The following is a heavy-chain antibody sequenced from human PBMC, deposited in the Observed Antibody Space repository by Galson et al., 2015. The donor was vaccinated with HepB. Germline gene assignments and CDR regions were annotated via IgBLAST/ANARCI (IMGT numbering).Heavy chain of an antibody. CDR1: GYTFTSYG. V-gene: IGHV1-18*04. J-gene: IGHJ6*02. D-gene: IGHD6-13*01. Sequence: SVKVSCKASGYTFTSYGISWVRQAPGQGLEWMGRISAYNGNTNYAQKLQGRVTMTTDTSTSTAYMELRSLRSDDTAVYYCARAQQLIYYYYYGMDVWGQGTTVTVSS. CDR3: ARAQQLIYYYYYGMDV. CDR2: ISAYNGNT.